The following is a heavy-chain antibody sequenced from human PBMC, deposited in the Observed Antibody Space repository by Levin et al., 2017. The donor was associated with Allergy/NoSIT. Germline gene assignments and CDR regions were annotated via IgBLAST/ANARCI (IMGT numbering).Heavy chain of an antibody. Sequence: GESLKISCAASGFTFSSYWMSWVRQAPGKGLEWVANIKQDGSEKYYVDSVKGRFTISRDNAKNSLYLQMNSLRAEDTAVYYCARDGDDSSGYYYYYYGMDVWGQGTTVTVSS. CDR2: IKQDGSEK. J-gene: IGHJ6*02. CDR3: ARDGDDSSGYYYYYYGMDV. CDR1: GFTFSSYW. V-gene: IGHV3-7*01. D-gene: IGHD3-22*01.